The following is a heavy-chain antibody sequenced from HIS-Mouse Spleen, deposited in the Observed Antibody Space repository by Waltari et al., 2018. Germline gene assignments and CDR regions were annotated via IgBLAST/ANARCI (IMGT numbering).Heavy chain of an antibody. CDR3: ARIAEGYSSGWYAFDY. CDR1: GFSLSTSGMC. Sequence: QVTLRESGPALVKPTQTLTLTCTFSGFSLSTSGMCVSWIRQPPGKALEWLARIDWDDDKYYSPSLKTRLTISKDTSKNQVVLKMTNMDPVDTATYYCARIAEGYSSGWYAFDYWGQGTLVTVSS. D-gene: IGHD6-19*01. CDR2: IDWDDDK. J-gene: IGHJ4*02. V-gene: IGHV2-70*15.